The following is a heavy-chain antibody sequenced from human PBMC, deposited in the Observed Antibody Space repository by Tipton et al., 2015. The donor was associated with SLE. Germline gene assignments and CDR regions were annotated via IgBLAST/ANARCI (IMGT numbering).Heavy chain of an antibody. CDR1: GYSFTSNW. D-gene: IGHD2-15*01. Sequence: VQLVQSGAEVKKPGESLKISCRASGYSFTSNWIGWVRQMPGKGLEWMGIIYPGDSDTRYSPSFESQVTISVDKSTSTAYLEWSSLKASDTAMYYCARVGGVGKGSLRWFDPWGQGTLVTVSS. J-gene: IGHJ5*02. CDR3: ARVGGVGKGSLRWFDP. V-gene: IGHV5-51*03. CDR2: IYPGDSDT.